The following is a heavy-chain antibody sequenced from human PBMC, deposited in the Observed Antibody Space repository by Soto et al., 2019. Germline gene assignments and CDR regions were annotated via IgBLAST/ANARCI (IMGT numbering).Heavy chain of an antibody. CDR1: GGSFSGYY. Sequence: SETLSLTCAVYGGSFSGYYWSWIRQPPGKGLEWIGEINHSGSTNYNPSLKSRVTISVDTSKNQFSLKLSSVTAADTAVYYCARELAVYCSSTSCQPNWFDPRGQGTLVTVSS. V-gene: IGHV4-34*01. J-gene: IGHJ5*02. CDR3: ARELAVYCSSTSCQPNWFDP. D-gene: IGHD2-2*01. CDR2: INHSGST.